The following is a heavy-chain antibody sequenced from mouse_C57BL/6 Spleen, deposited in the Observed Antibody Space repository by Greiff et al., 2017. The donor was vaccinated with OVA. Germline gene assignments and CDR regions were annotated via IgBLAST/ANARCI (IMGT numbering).Heavy chain of an antibody. J-gene: IGHJ4*01. Sequence: QVQLQQPGAELVKPGASVKMSCKASGYTFTSYWITWVKQRPGQGLEWIGNIYPGSGSTNYNEKFKGKATLTVDTSSSTAYMQLSSLTSEDSAVYDCARRGTAMVSRDMDDWGQGTSVTVSS. D-gene: IGHD1-1*02. CDR3: ARRGTAMVSRDMDD. V-gene: IGHV1-55*01. CDR2: IYPGSGST. CDR1: GYTFTSYW.